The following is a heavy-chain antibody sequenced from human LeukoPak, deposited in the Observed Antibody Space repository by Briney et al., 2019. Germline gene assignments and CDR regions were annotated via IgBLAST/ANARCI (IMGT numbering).Heavy chain of an antibody. V-gene: IGHV3-23*01. CDR1: GFTFSSYG. Sequence: GGTLRLSCAASGFTFSSYGMSWVRQAPGKGLEWVSAISGSGGSTYYADSVKGRFTISRDNSKNTLYLQMNSLRAEDTAVYYCAKVGVVTHYYYYYYMDVWGKGTTVTISS. J-gene: IGHJ6*03. D-gene: IGHD3-3*01. CDR3: AKVGVVTHYYYYYYMDV. CDR2: ISGSGGST.